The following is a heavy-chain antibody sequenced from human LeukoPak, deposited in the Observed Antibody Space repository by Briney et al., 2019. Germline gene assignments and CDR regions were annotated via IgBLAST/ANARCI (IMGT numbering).Heavy chain of an antibody. CDR3: ARDLGRITMVRGVTLDY. CDR2: IIPILGIA. CDR1: GGTFSSYA. Sequence: ASVKVSCTASGGTFSSYAISWVRQAPGQGLEWMGRIIPILGIANYAQKFQGRVTITADKSTSTAYMELSSLRSEDTAVYYCARDLGRITMVRGVTLDYWGQGTLVTVSS. V-gene: IGHV1-69*04. D-gene: IGHD3-10*01. J-gene: IGHJ4*02.